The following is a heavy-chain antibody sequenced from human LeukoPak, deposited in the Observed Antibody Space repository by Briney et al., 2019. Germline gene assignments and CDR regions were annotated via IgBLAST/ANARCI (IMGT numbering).Heavy chain of an antibody. D-gene: IGHD1/OR15-1a*01. CDR3: AREAYNWNIDVFDI. CDR2: ISSSGSTI. V-gene: IGHV3-48*03. Sequence: PGGSLRLSCAASGFTFSSYEMNWVRQAPGKGLEWVSYISSSGSTIYYADSVRGRFTISRDNAKNSLYLQMNSLRAEDTAVYYCAREAYNWNIDVFDIWGQGTMVTVSS. J-gene: IGHJ3*02. CDR1: GFTFSSYE.